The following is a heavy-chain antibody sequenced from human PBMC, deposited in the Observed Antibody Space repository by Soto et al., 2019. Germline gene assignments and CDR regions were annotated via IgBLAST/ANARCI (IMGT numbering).Heavy chain of an antibody. CDR1: GGSISTTNW. V-gene: IGHV4-4*02. CDR2: ILHIGST. CDR3: ASGFDSDGLYNGGHP. Sequence: VQLQESGPGLVKPSGTLYLTCTVSGGSISTTNWWSWVRQSPGKGMEWIGEILHIGSTNYNPSLKSRVTISIDKSKPQFSLRLSSVTAADTAGYYCASGFDSDGLYNGGHPWGQGTLVSVSS. J-gene: IGHJ5*02. D-gene: IGHD3-22*01.